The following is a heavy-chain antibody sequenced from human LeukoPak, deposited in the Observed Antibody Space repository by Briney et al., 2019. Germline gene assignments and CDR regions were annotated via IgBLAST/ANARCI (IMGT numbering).Heavy chain of an antibody. J-gene: IGHJ6*03. CDR1: GYTFTSYD. CDR3: ARFAYSSSWYVLNYYYYYYMDV. CDR2: MNPNSGNT. V-gene: IGHV1-8*01. D-gene: IGHD6-13*01. Sequence: ASVKVSCKASGYTFTSYDINWVRQATGQGLEWMGWMNPNSGNTGYAQKFQGRVTMTRNTSISTAYMELSSLRSEDTAVYYCARFAYSSSWYVLNYYYYYYMDVWGQGTTVTVSS.